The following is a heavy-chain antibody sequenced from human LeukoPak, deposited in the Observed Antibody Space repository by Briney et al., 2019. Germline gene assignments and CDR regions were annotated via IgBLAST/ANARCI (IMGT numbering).Heavy chain of an antibody. D-gene: IGHD3-16*01. J-gene: IGHJ4*02. CDR3: AIRCSALNFGFGY. V-gene: IGHV1-2*02. CDR1: GYTFTGYY. CDR2: INPNSGGT. Sequence: GASVKASCKASGYTFTGYYMHWVRQAPGQGLEWMGWINPNSGGTNYAQKFQGRVTMTRDTSISTAYMELSRLRSDDTAVYYCAIRCSALNFGFGYWGEGALVTVSS.